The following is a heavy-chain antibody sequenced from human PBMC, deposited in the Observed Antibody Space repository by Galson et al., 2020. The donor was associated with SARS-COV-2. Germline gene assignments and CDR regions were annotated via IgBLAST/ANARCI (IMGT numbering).Heavy chain of an antibody. D-gene: IGHD3-22*01. CDR3: AKRHRDSSGFDY. V-gene: IGHV3-23*01. Sequence: LSLTCAASGFTFSNYAMNWLRQAPGKGLEWVSGVSGSGSATYYAGSVKGRFTISRDNSQNTLYLHMNSLRAEDTAIYYCAKRHRDSSGFDYWGQGVRVTVSS. J-gene: IGHJ4*02. CDR2: VSGSGSAT. CDR1: GFTFSNYA.